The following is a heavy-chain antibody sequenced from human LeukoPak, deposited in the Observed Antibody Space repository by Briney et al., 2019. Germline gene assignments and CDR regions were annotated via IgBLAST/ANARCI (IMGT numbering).Heavy chain of an antibody. J-gene: IGHJ4*02. Sequence: PSETLSLTCTVSGGSISSYYWSWIRQPPGKGLEWIGYIYYSGSTNYNPSLKSRVTISVDTSKNQFSLKLSSVTAADTAVYYCARGTRPNTYYDFWSGYYSPYYFDYWGQGTLVTVSS. CDR1: GGSISSYY. CDR2: IYYSGST. V-gene: IGHV4-59*01. D-gene: IGHD3-3*01. CDR3: ARGTRPNTYYDFWSGYYSPYYFDY.